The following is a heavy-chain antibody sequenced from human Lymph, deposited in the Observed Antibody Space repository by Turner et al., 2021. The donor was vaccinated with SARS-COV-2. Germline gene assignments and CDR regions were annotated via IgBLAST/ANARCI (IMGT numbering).Heavy chain of an antibody. J-gene: IGHJ6*02. CDR3: ARGRYSGGGMDV. CDR2: MNPNSGNT. V-gene: IGHV1-8*02. Sequence: QVQLVQSGAEVKKPGASVKATCKAPGYTFTSYDINWVRQATGQGLGWMGWMNPNSGNTGYAQKFQGRFTMTRNTSICTAYMELSSLRSEDTAVYYCARGRYSGGGMDVWGQGTTVTVSS. CDR1: GYTFTSYD. D-gene: IGHD1-26*01.